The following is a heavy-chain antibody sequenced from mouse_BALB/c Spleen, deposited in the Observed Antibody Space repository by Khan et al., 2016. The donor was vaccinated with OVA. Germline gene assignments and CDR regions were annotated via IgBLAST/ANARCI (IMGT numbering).Heavy chain of an antibody. J-gene: IGHJ2*01. V-gene: IGHV1S136*01. CDR1: GYRFTSYI. CDR3: ARWNCQSYYFDY. Sequence: IQLVQSGPELVKPGTSVKMSCKASGYRFTSYIIHWVKQRPGQGLEWIGYINPYNGATKYNEKFKGKATLTSDNSSNTAYMKLSSLPSEDSAVYYSARWNCQSYYFDYWGQGTTLTVSS. D-gene: IGHD4-1*01. CDR2: INPYNGAT.